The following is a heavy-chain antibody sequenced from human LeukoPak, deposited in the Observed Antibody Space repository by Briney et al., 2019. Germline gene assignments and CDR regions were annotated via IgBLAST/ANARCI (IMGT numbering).Heavy chain of an antibody. J-gene: IGHJ6*02. CDR1: GFTFSSYA. CDR2: ISYDGSNK. V-gene: IGHV3-30-3*01. CDR3: AKGSYYDSSGYLRTYYYYGMDV. D-gene: IGHD3-22*01. Sequence: GGSLRLSCAASGFTFSSYAMHWVRQAPGKGLEWVAVISYDGSNKYYADSVKGRFTISRDNSKNTLYLQMNSLRAEDTAVYYCAKGSYYDSSGYLRTYYYYGMDVWGQGTTVTVSS.